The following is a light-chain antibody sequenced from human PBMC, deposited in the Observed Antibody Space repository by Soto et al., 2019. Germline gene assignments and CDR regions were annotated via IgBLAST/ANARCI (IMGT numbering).Light chain of an antibody. CDR2: EAS. V-gene: IGKV3-11*01. CDR3: QQRGNWPPWT. CDR1: RSVSSY. Sequence: EIVLTQSPATLSLSPGERATLSCRASRSVSSYLAWYQQKPGQAPRLLIYEASNRATGVPARFSGSGSGTDFTLTISSPEPEDFADYYCQQRGNWPPWTFGQGTKVEIK. J-gene: IGKJ1*01.